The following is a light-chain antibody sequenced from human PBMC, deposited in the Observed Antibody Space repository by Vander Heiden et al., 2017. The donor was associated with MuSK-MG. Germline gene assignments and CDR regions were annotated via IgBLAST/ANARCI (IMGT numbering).Light chain of an antibody. CDR3: QQYGSSILT. V-gene: IGKV3-20*01. CDR2: GAS. Sequence: EIVFTSSAGSLSLSLGERATLPCRVSQCVSSDFLAWYQQKPGQAPRLLIYGASTRAAGIPDRFSGSGSGTDFTLTISGLEPEDSAVYYCQQYGSSILTFGQGTKVQI. CDR1: QCVSSDF. J-gene: IGKJ2*01.